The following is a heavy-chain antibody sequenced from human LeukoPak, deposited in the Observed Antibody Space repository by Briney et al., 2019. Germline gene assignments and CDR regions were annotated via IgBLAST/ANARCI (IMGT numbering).Heavy chain of an antibody. V-gene: IGHV3-74*01. CDR1: GFTFSSYW. CDR3: ARVGYSRSWHSGSAFDI. Sequence: PGGSLRLSCAASGFTFSSYWMHWVRQAPGKGPVWVSRINSDGSSTSYADSVKGRFTISRDNAQNSLYLQIDSLRAEDTAVYYCARVGYSRSWHSGSAFDIWGQGTMVTVSS. J-gene: IGHJ3*02. CDR2: INSDGSST. D-gene: IGHD6-13*01.